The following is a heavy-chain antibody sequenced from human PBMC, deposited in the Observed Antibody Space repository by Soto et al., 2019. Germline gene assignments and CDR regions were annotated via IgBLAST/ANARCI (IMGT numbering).Heavy chain of an antibody. V-gene: IGHV1-8*01. CDR3: AREGVRIQGAFDI. CDR1: GYTFTSYD. Sequence: ASVKVSCKASGYTFTSYDINLVRQATGQGLEWMGWMNPNSGNTGYAQKFQGRVTMTRNTSISTAYMELSSLRSEDTAVYYCAREGVRIQGAFDIWGQGTMVTLSS. D-gene: IGHD3-10*01. J-gene: IGHJ3*02. CDR2: MNPNSGNT.